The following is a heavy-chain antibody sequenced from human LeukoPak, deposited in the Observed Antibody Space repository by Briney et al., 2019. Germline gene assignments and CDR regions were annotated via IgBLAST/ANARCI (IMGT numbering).Heavy chain of an antibody. V-gene: IGHV4-34*01. CDR2: VNHGGDT. CDR1: NGSFSGYY. J-gene: IGHJ5*02. Sequence: SQTLSLTCAVYNGSFSGYYWSWIRQSPEKGLEWIGEVNHGGDTNYNPSLRSRVTISLDTSKNHFSLKLRSVTAADTAIYNCARAAWNGGGGFDPWGQGTLVTVSS. D-gene: IGHD3-16*01. CDR3: ARAAWNGGGGFDP.